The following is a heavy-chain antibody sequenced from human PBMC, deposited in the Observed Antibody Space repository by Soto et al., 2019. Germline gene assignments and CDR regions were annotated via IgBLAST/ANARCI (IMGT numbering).Heavy chain of an antibody. CDR1: GFTFSNFN. V-gene: IGHV3-30*18. CDR2: ISYDGNNK. Sequence: QVQLVESGGGVVQPGRSLRLSCAASGFTFSNFNMHWVRQAPGKGLEWVAFISYDGNNKYYSDSVKGRFTLSRDNSKNTLYLQMNSLRVEDTAVYYCAKDKGITAQKYYFDYWGQGTLVTVSS. CDR3: AKDKGITAQKYYFDY. J-gene: IGHJ4*02. D-gene: IGHD6-13*01.